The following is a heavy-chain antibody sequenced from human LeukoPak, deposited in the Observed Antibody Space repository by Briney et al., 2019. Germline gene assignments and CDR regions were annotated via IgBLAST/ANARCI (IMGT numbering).Heavy chain of an antibody. J-gene: IGHJ4*02. Sequence: PGGSLRLSCAASGFNFNTFIMHWVRQAPGKGLEWVTFLRAGGPYGTEKFYADSVKGRFTISTDNSKNTLFLEMNSLRPEDTAVYYCARGPLSGWYGFDYWGQGTLVTVSS. CDR1: GFNFNTFI. CDR3: ARGPLSGWYGFDY. V-gene: IGHV3-30*02. CDR2: LRAGGPYGTEK. D-gene: IGHD6-19*01.